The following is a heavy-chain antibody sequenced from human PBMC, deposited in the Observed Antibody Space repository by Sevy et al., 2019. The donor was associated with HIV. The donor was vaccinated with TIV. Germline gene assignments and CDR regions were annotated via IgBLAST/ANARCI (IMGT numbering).Heavy chain of an antibody. CDR2: IYSGGST. J-gene: IGHJ4*02. D-gene: IGHD2-15*01. V-gene: IGHV3-53*01. Sequence: GGSLRLSCAASGFTVSSNYMSWVRQAPGKGLEWVSVIYSGGSTYYADSVEGRFTISRDNSKNTLYLQMNSLRAEDTAVYYCARGGYCSGGSCTENFDYWGQGTLVTVSS. CDR1: GFTVSSNY. CDR3: ARGGYCSGGSCTENFDY.